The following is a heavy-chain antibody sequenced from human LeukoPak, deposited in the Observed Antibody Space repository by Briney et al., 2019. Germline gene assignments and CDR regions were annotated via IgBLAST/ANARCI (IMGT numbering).Heavy chain of an antibody. D-gene: IGHD3-10*01. CDR1: GFSVSSNY. J-gene: IGHJ4*02. CDR3: AKGFSGTTNFDY. CDR2: IYSGGST. V-gene: IGHV3-53*01. Sequence: GGSLRLSCAASGFSVSSNYVSWVRQAPGKGLEWVSLIYSGGSTYYADSVKGRFTISRANSKNTLYLQMNSLRADDTAVYYCAKGFSGTTNFDYWGQGTLVTVSS.